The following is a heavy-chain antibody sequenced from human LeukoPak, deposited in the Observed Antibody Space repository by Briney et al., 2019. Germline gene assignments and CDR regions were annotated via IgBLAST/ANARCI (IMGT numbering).Heavy chain of an antibody. CDR3: ASEGAARQIYYYYGMDV. D-gene: IGHD6-6*01. CDR2: ISYDGSNK. V-gene: IGHV3-30-3*01. CDR1: GFTFSSYA. Sequence: GGSLRLSCAASGFTFSSYAMHWVRQAPGKGLEWVAVISYDGSNKYYADSVKGRFTISRDNSKNTLYLQMNSLRAEDTAVYYCASEGAARQIYYYYGMDVWGQGTTVTVSS. J-gene: IGHJ6*02.